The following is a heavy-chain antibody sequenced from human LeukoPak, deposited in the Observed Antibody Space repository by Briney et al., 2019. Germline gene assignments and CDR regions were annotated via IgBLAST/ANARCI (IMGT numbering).Heavy chain of an antibody. Sequence: GESLRLSCGASGLTVSSYATSWVRQAPGKGLEWVSTIIGSAANTYYADSVKGRFTISRDDSKNTVYLQMNSLRAEDTAVYSCAKYTSGTSYRGLDQWGHGTLVTVSS. CDR3: AKYTSGTSYRGLDQ. V-gene: IGHV3-23*01. CDR1: GLTVSSYA. CDR2: IIGSAANT. J-gene: IGHJ4*01. D-gene: IGHD3-10*01.